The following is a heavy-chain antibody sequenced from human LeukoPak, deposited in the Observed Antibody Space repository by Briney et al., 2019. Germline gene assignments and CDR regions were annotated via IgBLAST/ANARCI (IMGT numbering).Heavy chain of an antibody. Sequence: PGGSLRLSCAASGFTFSSYGMHRVRQAPGKGLEWVAVISYDGSNKYYADSVKGRFIISRDNSKNTLYLQMNSLRAEDTAVYYCAKRGGYSYGYEFDYWGQGTLVTVSS. J-gene: IGHJ4*02. V-gene: IGHV3-30*18. CDR1: GFTFSSYG. CDR3: AKRGGYSYGYEFDY. D-gene: IGHD5-18*01. CDR2: ISYDGSNK.